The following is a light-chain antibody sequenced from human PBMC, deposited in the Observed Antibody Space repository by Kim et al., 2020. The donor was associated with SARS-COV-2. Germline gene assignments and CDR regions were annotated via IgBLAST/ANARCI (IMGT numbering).Light chain of an antibody. V-gene: IGKV3-20*01. CDR3: QQYDNSLFT. Sequence: SPGESATLSCRASQSVSSSSLVWYQQKPGQAPRLLIYATSSRATGIPDRFSGSGSETDFTLTISRLEPEDFAVYYCQQYDNSLFTFGPGTKVDIK. J-gene: IGKJ3*01. CDR1: QSVSSSS. CDR2: ATS.